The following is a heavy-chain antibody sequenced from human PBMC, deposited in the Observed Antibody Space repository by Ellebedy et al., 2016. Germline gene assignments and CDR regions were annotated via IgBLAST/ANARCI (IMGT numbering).Heavy chain of an antibody. D-gene: IGHD2-21*01. V-gene: IGHV4-30-2*01. CDR2: IYHSGST. J-gene: IGHJ4*02. Sequence: SETLSLTXAVSGGSISSGGYSWSWIRQPPGKGLEWIGYIYHSGSTYYNPSLKRRVTISVDRSKKQFSLKLSSVTAVNTAVYYCAGTYCGGECYPANFDYWGQGTLVTVSS. CDR1: GGSISSGGYS. CDR3: AGTYCGGECYPANFDY.